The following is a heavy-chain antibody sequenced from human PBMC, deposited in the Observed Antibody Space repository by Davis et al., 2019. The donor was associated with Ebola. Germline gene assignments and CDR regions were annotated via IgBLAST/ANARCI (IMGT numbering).Heavy chain of an antibody. Sequence: PSETLSLTCTVSRGSIRNYFWSWIRQPPGKGLEWIGYIFDSGSTKYNPSLKNRVTMSVDTSKNRFSLKMTSVSAADTAIYYCARAGAGDSFDIWGQGTMVNVSS. CDR2: IFDSGST. J-gene: IGHJ3*02. D-gene: IGHD7-27*01. CDR3: ARAGAGDSFDI. CDR1: RGSIRNYF. V-gene: IGHV4-59*12.